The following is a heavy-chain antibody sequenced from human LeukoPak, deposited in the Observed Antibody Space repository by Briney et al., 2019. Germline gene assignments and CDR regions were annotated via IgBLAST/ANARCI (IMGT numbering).Heavy chain of an antibody. V-gene: IGHV5-51*01. J-gene: IGHJ4*02. CDR1: GYTFTNYW. D-gene: IGHD2-2*01. CDR2: IYPGDSDT. Sequence: GESLKISCKASGYTFTNYWIGWVRQMPGKGLEWMGVIYPGDSDTRYSPSFRGQVTISADKSISTAYLHWSSLKASDTAMYYCARHPPPYCSSTSCYYFDYWGQGTLVTVSS. CDR3: ARHPPPYCSSTSCYYFDY.